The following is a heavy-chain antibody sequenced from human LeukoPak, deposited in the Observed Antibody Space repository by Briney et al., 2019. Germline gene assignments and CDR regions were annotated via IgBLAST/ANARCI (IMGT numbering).Heavy chain of an antibody. V-gene: IGHV3-23*01. CDR2: ISDGGGRT. CDR1: GFTFSSYA. D-gene: IGHD3-10*01. Sequence: GGSLRLSCAASGFTFSSYAMSWVRQAPGKGLEWVSSISDGGGRTYYADSVKGRFTISRDNSKNTLYLQMNSLRAEDTAVYYCAKDRFLNYGSGSPNWFDPWGQGTLVTVSS. CDR3: AKDRFLNYGSGSPNWFDP. J-gene: IGHJ5*02.